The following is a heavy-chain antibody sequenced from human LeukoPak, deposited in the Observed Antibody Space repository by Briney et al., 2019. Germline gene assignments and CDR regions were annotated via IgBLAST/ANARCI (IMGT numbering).Heavy chain of an antibody. J-gene: IGHJ5*01. V-gene: IGHV3-23*01. Sequence: GGSLRLSCAASGFNFNIYAMCWVRQAPEKGLEWVSSSSSSGEYTFYAGSVKGRFTITRDNSRNTLYLQMNSLRAEDTAIYYCVKDRPNYFGSDGHYYRRDGDSWGQGTLVTVSS. D-gene: IGHD2/OR15-2a*01. CDR2: SSSSGEYT. CDR1: GFNFNIYA. CDR3: VKDRPNYFGSDGHYYRRDGDS.